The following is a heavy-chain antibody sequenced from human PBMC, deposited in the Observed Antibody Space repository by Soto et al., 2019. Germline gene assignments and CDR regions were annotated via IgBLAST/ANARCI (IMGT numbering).Heavy chain of an antibody. CDR1: GYTFTSYG. V-gene: IGHV1-18*01. Sequence: ASVKVSCKASGYTFTSYGISWVRQAPGQGLEWMGWVSAYNGNTNYAQKLQGRVTMTTDTSTSTAYMELRSLRSDDTAVYYCARAGYYYNGSGYRNWFDPGGQGTLVTVS. D-gene: IGHD3-22*01. J-gene: IGHJ5*02. CDR2: VSAYNGNT. CDR3: ARAGYYYNGSGYRNWFDP.